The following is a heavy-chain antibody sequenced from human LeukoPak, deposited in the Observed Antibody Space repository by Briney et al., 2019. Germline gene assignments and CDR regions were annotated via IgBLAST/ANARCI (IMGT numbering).Heavy chain of an antibody. CDR3: ARSSAEVLNYYYYAMDV. CDR2: ISGYNGNA. D-gene: IGHD6-6*01. Sequence: ASVEVSCKASGYTFTNYGISWIRQAPGQGLEWMGWISGYNGNANYPQKLQGRVTMTTDTSTGTSYMELRSLRSDDTAVYYCARSSAEVLNYYYYAMDVWAQGTTVTVSS. J-gene: IGHJ6*02. CDR1: GYTFTNYG. V-gene: IGHV1-18*01.